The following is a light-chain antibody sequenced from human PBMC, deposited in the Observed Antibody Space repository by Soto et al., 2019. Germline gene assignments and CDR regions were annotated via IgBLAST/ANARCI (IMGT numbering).Light chain of an antibody. V-gene: IGKV3-20*01. CDR3: QQYGLAPFT. J-gene: IGKJ4*01. CDR1: QFVSSTY. CDR2: GAS. Sequence: EVVLTQSPGTLSLSPGARATLSCRASQFVSSTYLAWYQHRPGQAPRLLIYGASSRATGIPYRFSGGGSETDFTLTISRLESEDSSVYYCQQYGLAPFTFGGGTKVEI.